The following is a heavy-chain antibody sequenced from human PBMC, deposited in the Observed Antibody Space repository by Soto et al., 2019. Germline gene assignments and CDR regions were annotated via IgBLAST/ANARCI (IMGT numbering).Heavy chain of an antibody. CDR2: ISYDGSNK. CDR1: IFTFSSYA. V-gene: IGHV3-30-3*01. CDR3: AREAMVRGVISYYYYYYGMDV. Sequence: GGSLRLCCAASIFTFSSYAMHWVRQAPGKGLEWVAVISYDGSNKYCADSVKGRFTISRDNSKNTLYLQMNSLRAEDTAVYYCAREAMVRGVISYYYYYYGMDVWGQGTTVTVSS. J-gene: IGHJ6*02. D-gene: IGHD3-10*01.